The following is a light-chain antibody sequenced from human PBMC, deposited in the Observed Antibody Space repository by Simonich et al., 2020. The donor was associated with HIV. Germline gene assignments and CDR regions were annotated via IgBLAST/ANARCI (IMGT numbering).Light chain of an antibody. Sequence: QSALTQPASVSGSPGQSITISCPGTSSDVGGYNYVSWYQQHPGKAPKLMIYDVSKRPSGFSNRFSGSKSGNTASLTISGLQAEDEADYYCSSYTSSSTYWVFGGGTKLTVL. CDR3: SSYTSSSTYWV. V-gene: IGLV2-14*01. J-gene: IGLJ3*02. CDR2: DVS. CDR1: SSDVGGYNY.